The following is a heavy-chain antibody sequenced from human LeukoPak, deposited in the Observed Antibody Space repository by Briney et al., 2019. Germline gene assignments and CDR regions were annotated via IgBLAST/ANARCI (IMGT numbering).Heavy chain of an antibody. D-gene: IGHD6-19*01. V-gene: IGHV4-39*07. Sequence: PSETLSLTCTVSGGSISSSSYYWGWIRQPPGKGLEWIGSIYYSGSTYYNPSLKSRVTISVDTSKNQFSLKLSSVTAADTAVYYCARNGKIAVAANDAFDIWGQGTMVTVSS. CDR2: IYYSGST. CDR1: GGSISSSSYY. CDR3: ARNGKIAVAANDAFDI. J-gene: IGHJ3*02.